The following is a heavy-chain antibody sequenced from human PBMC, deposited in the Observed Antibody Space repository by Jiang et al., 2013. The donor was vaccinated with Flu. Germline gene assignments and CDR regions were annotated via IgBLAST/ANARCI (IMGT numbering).Heavy chain of an antibody. D-gene: IGHD6-19*01. CDR1: GGSFSGYY. CDR3: ARGQYSSGWYGYYYYGMDV. J-gene: IGHJ6*02. CDR2: INHSGST. Sequence: LLKPSETLSLTCAVYGGSFSGYYWSWIRQPPGKGLEWIGEINHSGSTNYNPSLKSRVTISVDTSKNQFSLKLSSVTAADTAVYYCARGQYSSGWYGYYYYGMDVWGQGTTVTVSS. V-gene: IGHV4-34*01.